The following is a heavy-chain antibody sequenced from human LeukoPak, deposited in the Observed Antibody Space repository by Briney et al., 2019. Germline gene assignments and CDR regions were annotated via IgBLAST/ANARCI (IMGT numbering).Heavy chain of an antibody. J-gene: IGHJ4*02. V-gene: IGHV3-23*01. CDR1: GFTFSSYA. CDR3: AKTYYDSSGYSLYYFDY. CDR2: ISGSGGST. D-gene: IGHD3-22*01. Sequence: GGSLRLSCAASGFTFSSYAMSWVRQAPGKGLEWVSAISGSGGSTYYADSVKGRFTISRDNSKNTLYLQMNSLRAEDTAVYYRAKTYYDSSGYSLYYFDYWGQGTLVTVSS.